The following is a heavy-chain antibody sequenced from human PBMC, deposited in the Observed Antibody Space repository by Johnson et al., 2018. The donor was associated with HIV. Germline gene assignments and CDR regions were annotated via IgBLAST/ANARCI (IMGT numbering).Heavy chain of an antibody. CDR3: ARVRRSGTYYVDAFDI. J-gene: IGHJ3*02. Sequence: QVQLVESGGGVVQPGRSLRLSCAASGFTFSSYGMHWVRQAPGKGLEWVAVISYDGSTKYSADSVKGRFTISRDNSKNTLYLQMNSLRAEDTAVYYCARVRRSGTYYVDAFDIWGQGTMVTVSS. CDR1: GFTFSSYG. CDR2: ISYDGSTK. D-gene: IGHD1-26*01. V-gene: IGHV3-30*19.